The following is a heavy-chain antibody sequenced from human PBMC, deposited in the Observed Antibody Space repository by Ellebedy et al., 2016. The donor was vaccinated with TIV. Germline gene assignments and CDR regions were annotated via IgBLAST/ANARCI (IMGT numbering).Heavy chain of an antibody. V-gene: IGHV3-23*01. Sequence: GESLKISCAVSGFSFTYYAITWVRQAPGKGLEWVSAISNSGGDTYYADSVRGRFTISRDNSKSTLYLQMHSLRAEDTAVYYCARSRDGYNLLDYWGRGTLVTVSS. CDR3: ARSRDGYNLLDY. D-gene: IGHD5-24*01. CDR2: ISNSGGDT. CDR1: GFSFTYYA. J-gene: IGHJ4*02.